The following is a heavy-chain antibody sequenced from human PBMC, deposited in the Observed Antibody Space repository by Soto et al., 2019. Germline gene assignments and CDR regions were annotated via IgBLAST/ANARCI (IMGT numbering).Heavy chain of an antibody. D-gene: IGHD5-18*01. CDR1: GYTFTSYG. CDR3: ASGASRPWIQLWSFDY. CDR2: ISAYNGNT. J-gene: IGHJ4*02. V-gene: IGHV1-18*01. Sequence: ASVKVSCKAPGYTFTSYGISWVRQAPGQGLEWMGWISAYNGNTNYAQKLQGRVTMTTDTSTSTAYMELRSLRSDDTAVYYCASGASRPWIQLWSFDYWGQGTLVTASS.